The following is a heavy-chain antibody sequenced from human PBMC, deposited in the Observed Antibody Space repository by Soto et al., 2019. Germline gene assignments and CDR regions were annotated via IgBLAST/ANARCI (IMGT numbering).Heavy chain of an antibody. CDR2: TIPFFGTA. CDR3: ASPLSTDYCYGMDV. CDR1: GGSLRNYP. V-gene: IGHV1-69*12. J-gene: IGHJ6*02. D-gene: IGHD4-17*01. Sequence: QFQLVQSGAEVKKPGSSVRVSCKASGGSLRNYPISWVRQAPGQGLEWMGGTIPFFGTANYAQKFQGRVTITADDSTSTAYMELSSLRSDDTAVYYCASPLSTDYCYGMDVWGQGTTVTVSS.